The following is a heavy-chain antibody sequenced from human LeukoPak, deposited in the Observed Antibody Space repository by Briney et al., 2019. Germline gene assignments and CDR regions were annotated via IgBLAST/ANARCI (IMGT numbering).Heavy chain of an antibody. CDR3: AKEGPYRVHCSGGSCYPDY. Sequence: GGSLRLSCAASGFTFSSYGMHWVRQAPGKGLEWVAFIRYDGSNKYYADSVKGRFTISRDNSKNTLYLQMNSLRAEDTAVYYCAKEGPYRVHCSGGSCYPDYWGQGTLVTVSS. D-gene: IGHD2-15*01. CDR1: GFTFSSYG. CDR2: IRYDGSNK. V-gene: IGHV3-30*02. J-gene: IGHJ4*02.